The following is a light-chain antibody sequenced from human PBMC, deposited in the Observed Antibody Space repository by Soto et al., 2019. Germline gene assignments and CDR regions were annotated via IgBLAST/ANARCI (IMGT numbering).Light chain of an antibody. J-gene: IGKJ2*01. V-gene: IGKV3-15*01. CDR2: VAS. Sequence: EIVLTQSPATLSVSLGDRATLSCRASQSVGPNLAWYQQRPGQAPRLLIYVASKRATGVPARFSGRGSGTEFTLTITSLQSEDFAVYYCHQYNNRPPYTFGQGTHLEIK. CDR1: QSVGPN. CDR3: HQYNNRPPYT.